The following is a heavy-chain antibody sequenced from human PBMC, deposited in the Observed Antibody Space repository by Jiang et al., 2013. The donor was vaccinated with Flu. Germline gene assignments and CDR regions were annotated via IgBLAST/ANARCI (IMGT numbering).Heavy chain of an antibody. V-gene: IGHV3-23*01. Sequence: VQLLESGGGLVQPGGSLRLSCAASGFTFSSYAMSWVRQAPGKGLEWVSAISGSGGSTYYADSVKGRFTISRDNSKNTLYLQMNSLRAEDTAVYYCAKSRGRDIHSYWDFDLWGRGTLVTVSA. CDR3: AKSRGRDIHSYWDFDL. CDR2: ISGSGGST. CDR1: GFTFSSYA. D-gene: IGHD3-9*01. J-gene: IGHJ2*01.